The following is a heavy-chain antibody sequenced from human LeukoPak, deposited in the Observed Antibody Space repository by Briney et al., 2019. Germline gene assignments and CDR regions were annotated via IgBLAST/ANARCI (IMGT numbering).Heavy chain of an antibody. V-gene: IGHV1-2*06. D-gene: IGHD2-15*01. CDR2: INPNSGGT. Sequence: PGASVKVSCKASGYTFTGYYMHWVRQAPGQGLEWMGRINPNSGGTNYAQKFQGRVTMTRDTSISTAYMELRSLRSDDTAVYYCARVGYDVVVAARFFDYWGQGTLVTVSS. CDR3: ARVGYDVVVAARFFDY. CDR1: GYTFTGYY. J-gene: IGHJ4*02.